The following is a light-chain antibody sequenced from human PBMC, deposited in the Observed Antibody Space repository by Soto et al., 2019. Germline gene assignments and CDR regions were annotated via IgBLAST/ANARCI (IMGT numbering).Light chain of an antibody. CDR2: GAS. Sequence: EIVMTQSPATLSVSPGERATLSCRASQSVSSDLAWYQQKPGQAPRVLIYGASTRDTGIPARISGSGAGTEFTLTISSLQSEDFAVYYCQQYNNWTRTFGQGTKVDIK. V-gene: IGKV3D-15*01. J-gene: IGKJ1*01. CDR1: QSVSSD. CDR3: QQYNNWTRT.